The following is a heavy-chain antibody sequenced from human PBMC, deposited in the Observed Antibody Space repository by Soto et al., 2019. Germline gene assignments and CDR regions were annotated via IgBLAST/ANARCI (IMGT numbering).Heavy chain of an antibody. CDR2: ISYDGTNK. J-gene: IGHJ4*02. Sequence: GGSLRLSCAASGFTFSSYGMHWARQAPGKGLEWVALISYDGTNKFYADSVKGRFTISRDNSKSTLYLQVDSLRPEDAAVYYCARDPKTSGGQHWAFNYFDSWGQGTLVTVSS. CDR3: ARDPKTSGGQHWAFNYFDS. CDR1: GFTFSSYG. D-gene: IGHD7-27*01. V-gene: IGHV3-30*19.